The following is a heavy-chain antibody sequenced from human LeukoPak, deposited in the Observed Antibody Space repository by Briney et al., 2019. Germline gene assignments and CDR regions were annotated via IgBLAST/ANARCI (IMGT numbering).Heavy chain of an antibody. J-gene: IGHJ4*02. V-gene: IGHV3-23*01. CDR3: AKDLVYYYDSSGYYYY. Sequence: GGSLRLSCAASGFTVSSNYMSWVRQAPGKGLEWVSAISGSGGSTYYADSVKGRFTISRDNSKNTLYLQMNSLRAEDTAVYYCAKDLVYYYDSSGYYYYWGQGTLVTVSS. CDR1: GFTVSSNY. D-gene: IGHD3-22*01. CDR2: ISGSGGST.